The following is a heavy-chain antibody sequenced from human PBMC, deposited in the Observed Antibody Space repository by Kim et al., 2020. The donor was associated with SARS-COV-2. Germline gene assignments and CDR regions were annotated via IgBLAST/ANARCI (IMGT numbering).Heavy chain of an antibody. V-gene: IGHV3-23*03. CDR2: IYSGGSST. CDR3: AKATLVRGVVFYGMDV. D-gene: IGHD3-10*01. CDR1: GFTFSSYA. J-gene: IGHJ6*02. Sequence: GGSLRLSCAASGFTFSSYAMSWVRQAPGKGLEWVSVIYSGGSSTYYADSVKGRFTISRDNSKNTLYLQMNSLRAEDTAVYYCAKATLVRGVVFYGMDVWGQGTTVTVSS.